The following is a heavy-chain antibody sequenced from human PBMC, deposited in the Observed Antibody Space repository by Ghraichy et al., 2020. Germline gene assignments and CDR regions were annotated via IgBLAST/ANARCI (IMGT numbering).Heavy chain of an antibody. D-gene: IGHD3-10*01. CDR2: ISSSGDTT. CDR3: ARAPFRDYYGSGSYFDY. J-gene: IGHJ4*02. CDR1: GFTFRNYS. Sequence: GSLRLSCAASGFTFRNYSANWVRQAPGTGLEWVSYISSSGDTTYYADSVKGRFTISRDNAKNSLYLQMNSLRDEDTAVYYCARAPFRDYYGSGSYFDYWGQGTLVTVSS. V-gene: IGHV3-48*02.